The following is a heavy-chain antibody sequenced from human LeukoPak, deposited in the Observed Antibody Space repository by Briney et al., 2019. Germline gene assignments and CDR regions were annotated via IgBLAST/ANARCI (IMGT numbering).Heavy chain of an antibody. D-gene: IGHD5-18*01. CDR3: ARDQRGFSYSKYYFDY. V-gene: IGHV3-33*01. Sequence: GGSLRLSCAAYGFSFSRYGMHWVRQAPGKGLEWVSVIWYDGTNNYYADSVKGRFTIFRDNSKNTLYLQMNSLRAEDTAVYYCARDQRGFSYSKYYFDYWGQGTLVTVSS. CDR1: GFSFSRYG. CDR2: IWYDGTNN. J-gene: IGHJ4*02.